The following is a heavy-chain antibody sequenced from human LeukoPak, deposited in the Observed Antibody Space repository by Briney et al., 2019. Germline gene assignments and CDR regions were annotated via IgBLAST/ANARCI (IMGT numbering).Heavy chain of an antibody. D-gene: IGHD6-6*01. J-gene: IGHJ4*02. CDR2: ISSSSSYI. CDR1: GFTFSSYS. CDR3: ARDIVPIKDSSSSFDY. V-gene: IGHV3-21*01. Sequence: GGSLRLSCAASGFTFSSYSMNWVRQAPGKGLEWVSSISSSSSYIYYADSVKGRFTISRDNAKNSLYLQMNSLRAEDTAVYYCARDIVPIKDSSSSFDYWGQGTLVTVSS.